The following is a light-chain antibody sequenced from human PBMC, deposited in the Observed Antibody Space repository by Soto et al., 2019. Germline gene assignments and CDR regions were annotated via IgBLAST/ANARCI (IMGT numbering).Light chain of an antibody. Sequence: DIQMTQSPSTLSASVGDRVTITCRASQSISSWLAWYQQKPGKAPKLLIYKASSLGSGVPSRFSGSASGTEFTLTISRLQPDDFSTYYCEQYDDDSTFGQGTKVEIK. V-gene: IGKV1-5*03. CDR1: QSISSW. CDR3: EQYDDDST. J-gene: IGKJ1*01. CDR2: KAS.